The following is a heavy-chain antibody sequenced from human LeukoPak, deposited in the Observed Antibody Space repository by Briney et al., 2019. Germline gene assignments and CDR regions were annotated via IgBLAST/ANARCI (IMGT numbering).Heavy chain of an antibody. Sequence: PGRSPRLSCAASGFTFSSYGMHWVRQAPGKGLEWVAVIWYDGSNKYYADSVKGRFTISRDNSKNTLYLQMNSLRAEDTAVYYCARERNYGDSAGDGMDVWGQGTTVTVSS. J-gene: IGHJ6*02. CDR1: GFTFSSYG. D-gene: IGHD4-17*01. CDR3: ARERNYGDSAGDGMDV. V-gene: IGHV3-33*01. CDR2: IWYDGSNK.